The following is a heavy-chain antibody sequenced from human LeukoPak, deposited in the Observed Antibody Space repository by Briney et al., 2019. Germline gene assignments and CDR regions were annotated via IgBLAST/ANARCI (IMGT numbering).Heavy chain of an antibody. D-gene: IGHD3-10*01. Sequence: SETLFLTCTVSGGSISSGGYYWSWIRQHPGKGLEWIGYIYYSGSTYYNSSLKSRVTISVDTSKNQFSLKLSSVTTADTAVYYCARHGAAMVRGWGFDPWGQGTLVTVSS. V-gene: IGHV4-30-4*08. CDR3: ARHGAAMVRGWGFDP. CDR2: IYYSGST. CDR1: GGSISSGGYY. J-gene: IGHJ5*02.